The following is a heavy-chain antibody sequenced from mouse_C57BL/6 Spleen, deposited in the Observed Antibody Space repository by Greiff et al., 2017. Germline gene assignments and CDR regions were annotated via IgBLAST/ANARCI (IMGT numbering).Heavy chain of an antibody. CDR3: AREGYDYDEDWFAY. J-gene: IGHJ3*01. CDR2: IYPGDGDT. Sequence: QVHVKQSGPELVKPGASVKISCKASGYAFSSSWMNWVKQRPGKGLEWIGRIYPGDGDTNYNGKFKGKATLTADKSSSTAYMQLSSLTSEDSAVYFCAREGYDYDEDWFAYWGQGTLVTVSA. V-gene: IGHV1-82*01. CDR1: GYAFSSSW. D-gene: IGHD2-4*01.